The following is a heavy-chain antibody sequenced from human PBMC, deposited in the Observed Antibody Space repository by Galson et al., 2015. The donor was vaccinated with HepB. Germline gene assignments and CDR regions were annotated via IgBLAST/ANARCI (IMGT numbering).Heavy chain of an antibody. CDR3: ARAPFASSWAGD. D-gene: IGHD6-13*01. V-gene: IGHV4-30-4*01. Sequence: TLSLTCTVSGGSISSSDYYWSWIRQPPGKGLEWVGHIHYSGNVHYSPSLKSRVSISVDTSKNQFSLKLSSVTAADTAVYYCARAPFASSWAGDWGQGTLVTVSS. CDR1: GGSISSSDYY. J-gene: IGHJ4*02. CDR2: IHYSGNV.